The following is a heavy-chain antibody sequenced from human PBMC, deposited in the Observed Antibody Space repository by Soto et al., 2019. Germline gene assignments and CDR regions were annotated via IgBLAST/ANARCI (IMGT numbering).Heavy chain of an antibody. Sequence: GGSLRLSCSASGFTFSSYAMHWVRQAPGKGLEYVSAISSNGGSTYYADSVKGRFTISRDNSKNTLYLQMSSLRAEDTAVYYCVIETYDILTGYYTPMDVWGQGTTVTVSS. J-gene: IGHJ6*02. V-gene: IGHV3-64D*08. CDR3: VIETYDILTGYYTPMDV. D-gene: IGHD3-9*01. CDR1: GFTFSSYA. CDR2: ISSNGGST.